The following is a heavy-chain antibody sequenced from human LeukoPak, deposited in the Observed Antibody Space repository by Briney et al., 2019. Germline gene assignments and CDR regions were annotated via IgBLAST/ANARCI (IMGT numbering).Heavy chain of an antibody. D-gene: IGHD6-13*01. Sequence: GASVEVSCKASGYTFTSYDINWVRQATGQGLEWMGWMNPNSGNTGYAQKFQGRVTMTRNTSISTAYMELSSLRSEDTAVYYCARGSHVAAAGRNWFDPWGQGTLVTVSS. CDR3: ARGSHVAAAGRNWFDP. CDR2: MNPNSGNT. J-gene: IGHJ5*02. CDR1: GYTFTSYD. V-gene: IGHV1-8*01.